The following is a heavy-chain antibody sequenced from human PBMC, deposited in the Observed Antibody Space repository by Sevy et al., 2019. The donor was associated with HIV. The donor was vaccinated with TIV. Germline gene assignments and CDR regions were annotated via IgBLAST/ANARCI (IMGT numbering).Heavy chain of an antibody. CDR2: IYYSGST. CDR3: ARASYHTAMVNWFDP. V-gene: IGHV4-31*03. Sequence: SETLSLTCTVSGGSISSGGYYWSWIRQHPGKGLEWIGYIYYSGSTYYNPSLKSRVTISVDTSKTQFSLKLSSVTAADTAVYYCARASYHTAMVNWFDPWGQRTLVTVSS. CDR1: GGSISSGGYY. J-gene: IGHJ5*02. D-gene: IGHD5-18*01.